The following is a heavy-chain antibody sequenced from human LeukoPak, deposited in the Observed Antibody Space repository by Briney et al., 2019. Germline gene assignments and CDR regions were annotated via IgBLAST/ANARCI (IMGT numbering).Heavy chain of an antibody. CDR2: INPNSGGT. D-gene: IGHD3-3*01. Sequence: ASVKVSCKASGYTFTGYYMHWVRQAPGQGLEWMGWINPNSGGTNYAQKFRGRVTMTRDTSISTAYMELSRLRSDDTAVYYCASQSFRGEWLLFYWGQGTLVTVSS. CDR1: GYTFTGYY. V-gene: IGHV1-2*02. J-gene: IGHJ4*02. CDR3: ASQSFRGEWLLFY.